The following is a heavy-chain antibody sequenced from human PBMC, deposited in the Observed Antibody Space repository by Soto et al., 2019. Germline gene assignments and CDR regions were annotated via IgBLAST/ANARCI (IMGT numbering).Heavy chain of an antibody. CDR2: IIPIFGTA. J-gene: IGHJ3*02. D-gene: IGHD6-13*01. Sequence: SVKVSCKASGGTFSSYAISWVRQAPGQGLEWMGGIIPIFGTANYAQKFQGRVTITADESTSTAYMELSSLRSEDTAVYYCARDQDSSSWYSNNDAFDIWGQGTMVNVS. CDR3: ARDQDSSSWYSNNDAFDI. CDR1: GGTFSSYA. V-gene: IGHV1-69*13.